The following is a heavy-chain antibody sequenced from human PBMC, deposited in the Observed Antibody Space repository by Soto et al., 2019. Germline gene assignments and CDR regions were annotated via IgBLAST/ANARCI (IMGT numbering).Heavy chain of an antibody. J-gene: IGHJ4*02. CDR1: GYTFTGYY. CDR2: INPNSGGT. V-gene: IGHV1-2*02. CDR3: ARSRVLRFLEWFHFDY. D-gene: IGHD3-3*01. Sequence: GASVKVSCKASGYTFTGYYMHWVRQAPGQGLEWMGWINPNSGGTNYAQKFQGRVTMTRDTSISTAYMELSRLRSDDTAVYYCARSRVLRFLEWFHFDYWGQGTLVIVSS.